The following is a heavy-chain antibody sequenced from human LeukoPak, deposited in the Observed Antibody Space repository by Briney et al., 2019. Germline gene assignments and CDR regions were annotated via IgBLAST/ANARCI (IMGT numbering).Heavy chain of an antibody. J-gene: IGHJ4*02. CDR1: GGSISPYY. D-gene: IGHD1-26*01. CDR2: IYYSGST. V-gene: IGHV4-59*08. Sequence: SETLSLTCTVSGGSISPYYWNWIRQPPGKGLEWIGYIYYSGSTSYNPSLNSRVTISVDTSKNQFSLKLSSMTAADTAVYYCARHGGGGESYPRVFDSWGRGNLVTVSS. CDR3: ARHGGGGESYPRVFDS.